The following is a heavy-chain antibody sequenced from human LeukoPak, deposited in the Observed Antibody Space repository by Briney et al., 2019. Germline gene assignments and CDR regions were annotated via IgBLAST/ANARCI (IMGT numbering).Heavy chain of an antibody. J-gene: IGHJ6*02. CDR1: GYSFTSYW. Sequence: HGESLKISCKGSGYSFTSYWIGWVRQMPEKGLEWMGIIYPGDSDTRYSPSFQGQVTISADKSISTAYLQWSSLKASDTAMYYCARTINYYYYGMDVWGQGTTVTVSS. D-gene: IGHD3-9*01. CDR3: ARTINYYYYGMDV. CDR2: IYPGDSDT. V-gene: IGHV5-51*01.